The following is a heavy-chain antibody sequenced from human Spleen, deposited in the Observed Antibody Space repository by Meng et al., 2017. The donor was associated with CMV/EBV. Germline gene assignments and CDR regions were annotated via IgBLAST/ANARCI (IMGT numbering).Heavy chain of an antibody. Sequence: GGSLRLPCASPGFTFSTYWMHWVRQAPGKGLVWVSRISGDGTTTTFADSVRGRFTISRDNAKNTLYLQMDSLRAGDTAVYYCARDGKYCSSVTCAYYVMDVWGQGTTVTVSS. D-gene: IGHD2-2*01. J-gene: IGHJ6*02. V-gene: IGHV3-74*01. CDR2: ISGDGTTT. CDR1: GFTFSTYW. CDR3: ARDGKYCSSVTCAYYVMDV.